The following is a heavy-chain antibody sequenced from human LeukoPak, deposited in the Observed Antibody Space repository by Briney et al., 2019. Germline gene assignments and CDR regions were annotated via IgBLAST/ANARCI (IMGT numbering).Heavy chain of an antibody. CDR3: AKEVGDYGDYGPDAFDI. D-gene: IGHD4-17*01. Sequence: GGSLRLSCAASGFTVSSNYMSWVRQAPGKGLEWVSVIYSGGSTYYADSVKGRFTISRDNSKNTLYLQMNSLRAEDTAVYYCAKEVGDYGDYGPDAFDIWGQGTMVTVSS. CDR1: GFTVSSNY. V-gene: IGHV3-66*01. CDR2: IYSGGST. J-gene: IGHJ3*02.